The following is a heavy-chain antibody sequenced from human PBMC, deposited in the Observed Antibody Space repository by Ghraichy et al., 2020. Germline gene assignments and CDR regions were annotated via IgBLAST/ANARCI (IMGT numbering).Heavy chain of an antibody. Sequence: GESLNISCAASGFTFSSYWMSWVRQAPGKGLEWVANIKQDGSEKYYVDSVKGRFTISRDNAKNSLYLQMNSLRAEDTAVYYCAREPVVGATKVRDYYYGMDVWGQGTTVTVSS. D-gene: IGHD1-26*01. CDR1: GFTFSSYW. J-gene: IGHJ6*02. V-gene: IGHV3-7*01. CDR2: IKQDGSEK. CDR3: AREPVVGATKVRDYYYGMDV.